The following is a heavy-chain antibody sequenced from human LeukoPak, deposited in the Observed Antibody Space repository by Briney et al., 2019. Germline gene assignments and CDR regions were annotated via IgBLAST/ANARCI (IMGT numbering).Heavy chain of an antibody. D-gene: IGHD6-6*01. J-gene: IGHJ4*02. Sequence: GGSLRLSCAASVFTFSSHGMSWVRQAPGKRLEWMANINQDASEKYYVDSVKGRFTISRDNAKNSLYLQMNSLRVEDTAVYYCVRVGSSSGIHEYWGQGTLVTVSS. CDR2: INQDASEK. CDR3: VRVGSSSGIHEY. CDR1: VFTFSSHG. V-gene: IGHV3-7*01.